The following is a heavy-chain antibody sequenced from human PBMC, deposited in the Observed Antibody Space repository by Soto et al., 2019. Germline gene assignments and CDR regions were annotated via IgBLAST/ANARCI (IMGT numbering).Heavy chain of an antibody. CDR2: ISGGSGDST. Sequence: PGGALRLSCAASGVTFSNYAMNWVRQAPGKGLEWVSGISGGSGDSTFYADSVKGRFTISRDNSKNTLHLQMNSLRTEDTAVYYCAKNQPSWATRAAFDYWGQGTLVTVSS. CDR1: GVTFSNYA. D-gene: IGHD2-2*01. V-gene: IGHV3-23*01. J-gene: IGHJ4*02. CDR3: AKNQPSWATRAAFDY.